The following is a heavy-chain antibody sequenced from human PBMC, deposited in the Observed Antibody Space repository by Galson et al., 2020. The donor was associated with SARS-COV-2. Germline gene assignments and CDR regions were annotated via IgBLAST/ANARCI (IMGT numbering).Heavy chain of an antibody. CDR2: IDWDDDK. CDR3: ARSYYDMLTGYYYYMDV. CDR1: GFSLSTSGMC. D-gene: IGHD3-9*01. V-gene: IGHV2-70*11. J-gene: IGHJ6*03. Sequence: SGPTLVKPTQTLTLTCTFSGFSLSTSGMCVSWIRQPPGKALEWLARIDWDDDKYYSTSLKTRLTISKDTSKNQVVLTMTNMDPVDTATYYCARSYYDMLTGYYYYMDVWGKGTTFTVAS.